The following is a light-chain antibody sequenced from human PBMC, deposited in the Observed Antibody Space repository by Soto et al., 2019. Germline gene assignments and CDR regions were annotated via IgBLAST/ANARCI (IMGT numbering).Light chain of an antibody. J-gene: IGLJ1*01. CDR2: DVS. CDR3: SSYTSSSVV. Sequence: QSVLTQPASVSGSPGQSITISCTGTSSDVGGYNYVSWYQQHPGKAPKLMIYDVSNRPSGVSNRFSGSKSGNTASLTISGLQAEDEADYYCSSYTSSSVVCATGTKVTVL. V-gene: IGLV2-14*01. CDR1: SSDVGGYNY.